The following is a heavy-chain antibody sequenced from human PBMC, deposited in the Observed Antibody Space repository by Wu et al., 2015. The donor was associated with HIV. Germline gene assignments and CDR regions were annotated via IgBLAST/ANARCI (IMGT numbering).Heavy chain of an antibody. CDR1: GYTFTSYG. CDR3: ARDRGYDYTPNNWFRP. CDR2: ISAYNGNT. D-gene: IGHD5-12*01. V-gene: IGHV1-18*01. J-gene: IGHJ5*02. Sequence: QVQLVQSGAEVKKPGASVKVSCKASGYTFTSYGISWVRQAPGQGLEWMGWISAYNGNTNYAQKLQGRVTMTTDTSTSTAYMELRSLRSDDTAVYYCARDRGYDYTPNNWFRPLGPGNPGPPSPQ.